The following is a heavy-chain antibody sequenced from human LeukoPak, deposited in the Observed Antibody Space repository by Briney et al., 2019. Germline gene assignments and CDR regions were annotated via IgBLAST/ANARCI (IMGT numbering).Heavy chain of an antibody. Sequence: GGSLRLSCAASGFTFSNYAMSWVRQAPGKGLEWVSAISGSGAGAYYADSVKGRFTVSRDNSKNTLYLQMNSLRAEDTGLYYCAKAWGNIAAAGTYYFDYWGQGTLVTVSS. CDR2: ISGSGAGA. J-gene: IGHJ4*02. CDR3: AKAWGNIAAAGTYYFDY. D-gene: IGHD6-13*01. CDR1: GFTFSNYA. V-gene: IGHV3-23*01.